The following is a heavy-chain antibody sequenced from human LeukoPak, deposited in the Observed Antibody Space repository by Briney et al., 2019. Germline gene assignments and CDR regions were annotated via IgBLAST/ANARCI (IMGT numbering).Heavy chain of an antibody. CDR1: GFTFSSYA. CDR3: VNTPSKAHYFDY. D-gene: IGHD4-11*01. Sequence: GGSLRLSCAASGFTFSSYAMHWVRQAPGKGLEWVAVISYDGSNKYYADSVKGRFTISRDNSKNTLYLQMSSLRAEDTAVYYCVNTPSKAHYFDYWGQGTLVTVSS. CDR2: ISYDGSNK. J-gene: IGHJ4*02. V-gene: IGHV3-30*14.